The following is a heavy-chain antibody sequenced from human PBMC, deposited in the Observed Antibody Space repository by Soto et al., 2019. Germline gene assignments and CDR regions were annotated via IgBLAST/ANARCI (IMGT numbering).Heavy chain of an antibody. J-gene: IGHJ4*02. CDR1: GGTLSSYA. Sequence: SVKVSCKASGGTLSSYAISWVRQAPGQGLEWMGGIIPISGTANYAQKFQGRVTITADESTSTAYIELSSLRSEDTAVEYCARDQKGTFDYWGQGTLVTVYS. V-gene: IGHV1-69*13. D-gene: IGHD1-1*01. CDR3: ARDQKGTFDY. CDR2: IIPISGTA.